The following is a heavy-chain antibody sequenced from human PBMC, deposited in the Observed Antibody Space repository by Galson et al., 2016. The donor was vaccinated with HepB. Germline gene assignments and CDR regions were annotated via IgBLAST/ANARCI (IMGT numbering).Heavy chain of an antibody. CDR3: ARGTGSGSFLIDY. Sequence: SLRLSCAASGFTLNNFAVHWVRQAPGKGLEWVAFVSSDEVSRHYAGSVKGRFYISRDNSKNTVFLQMNSLRSEDTAFYYCARGTGSGSFLIDYWGQGTLVTVSS. J-gene: IGHJ4*02. V-gene: IGHV3-30-3*01. CDR2: VSSDEVSR. D-gene: IGHD3-10*01. CDR1: GFTLNNFA.